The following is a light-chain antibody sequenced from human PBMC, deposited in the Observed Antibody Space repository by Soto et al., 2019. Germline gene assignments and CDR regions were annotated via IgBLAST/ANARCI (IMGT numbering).Light chain of an antibody. V-gene: IGKV3-20*01. CDR2: GAS. CDR1: QSVCSRC. Sequence: ETVLTHSPGTLSLSPGERVTLSCRASQSVCSRCLAWYQQKPGQSPRLLIYGASNRATGIPDRFSGSGSGTDFTLTISRLEPEDFAVYYCQHYGTTPWTFGQGTKVGIK. J-gene: IGKJ1*01. CDR3: QHYGTTPWT.